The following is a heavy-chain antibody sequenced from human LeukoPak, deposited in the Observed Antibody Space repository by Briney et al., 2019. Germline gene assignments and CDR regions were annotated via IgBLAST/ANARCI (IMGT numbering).Heavy chain of an antibody. D-gene: IGHD5-18*01. Sequence: GGSLRLSCAASGFTFSNYAMSWVRQAPGKGLEWVSAIRGSGDYTYYAASVKGRFTISRDNSKNTLFLQMNSLRAEDTAVYYCATVRGYSYANENHFESWGQGTPVTVSS. V-gene: IGHV3-23*01. CDR1: GFTFSNYA. J-gene: IGHJ4*02. CDR2: IRGSGDYT. CDR3: ATVRGYSYANENHFES.